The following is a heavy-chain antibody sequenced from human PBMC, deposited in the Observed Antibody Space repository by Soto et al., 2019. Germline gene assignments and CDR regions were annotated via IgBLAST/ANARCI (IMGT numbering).Heavy chain of an antibody. D-gene: IGHD3-10*01. Sequence: EVQLVESGGGLVQPGGSLRLSCAASGFTFNSFWMAWVRQAPGKGLEWVANIREDGTDKHYVDSVKGRFTISRDNAKTSLYLQMNSLSAEDTAVYHCARYRVAGRKYYFDYWGQGTLVTVSS. CDR2: IREDGTDK. CDR1: GFTFNSFW. CDR3: ARYRVAGRKYYFDY. V-gene: IGHV3-7*03. J-gene: IGHJ4*02.